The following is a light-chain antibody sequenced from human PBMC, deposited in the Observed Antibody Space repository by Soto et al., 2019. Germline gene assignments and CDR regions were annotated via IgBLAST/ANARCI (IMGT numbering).Light chain of an antibody. Sequence: IQMTQYPSTLSASVGDRFAITFRASQTINRWLAWHQQKPGKAPKLLIYAASSLQSGVPSRFSGSGSGTEFILTINNLQPEDFASYFCLQVYSFPRTFGLGTKVDIK. CDR2: AAS. CDR3: LQVYSFPRT. CDR1: QTINRW. J-gene: IGKJ1*01. V-gene: IGKV1-12*01.